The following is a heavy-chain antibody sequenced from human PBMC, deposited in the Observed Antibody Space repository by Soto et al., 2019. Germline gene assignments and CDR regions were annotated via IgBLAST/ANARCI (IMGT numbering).Heavy chain of an antibody. CDR3: AREQYYDYVWGSYRYKLDGKYFDY. CDR1: GFTFSSYW. CDR2: INSDGSST. Sequence: GGSLRLSCAASGFTFSSYWMHWVRQAPGKGLVWVSRINSDGSSTSYADSVKGRFTISRDNAKNTLYLQMNSLRAEDTAVYYCAREQYYDYVWGSYRYKLDGKYFDYWGQGTLVTVSS. D-gene: IGHD3-16*02. J-gene: IGHJ4*02. V-gene: IGHV3-74*01.